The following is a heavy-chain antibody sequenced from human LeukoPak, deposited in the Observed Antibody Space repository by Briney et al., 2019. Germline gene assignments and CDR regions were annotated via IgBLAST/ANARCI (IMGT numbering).Heavy chain of an antibody. Sequence: SQTLSLTCTVSGGSISSGGYYWSWIRQHPGKGLEWIGYIYYSGSTYYNPSLKSRVTISVDTSKNQFSLKLSSVTAADTAVYYCARVLSYCSSTSCSQYYYYYMDVWGKGTTVTVSS. V-gene: IGHV4-31*03. CDR3: ARVLSYCSSTSCSQYYYYYMDV. CDR1: GGSISSGGYY. CDR2: IYYSGST. D-gene: IGHD2-2*01. J-gene: IGHJ6*03.